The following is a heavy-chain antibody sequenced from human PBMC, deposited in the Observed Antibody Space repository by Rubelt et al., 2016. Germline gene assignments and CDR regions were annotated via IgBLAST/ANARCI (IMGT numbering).Heavy chain of an antibody. CDR3: ARGRMGFHYYYYGMDV. Sequence: QVQLQQWGAGLLKPSETLSLTCAVYGGSFSGYYWSWIRQPPGKGLEWIGEINHSGSTNYNPSLKSLVTISGDTSKNQFPRTLSSVTAADTAVYYCARGRMGFHYYYYGMDVWGQGTTVTVSS. J-gene: IGHJ6*02. CDR1: GGSFSGYY. D-gene: IGHD1-26*01. CDR2: INHSGST. V-gene: IGHV4-34*01.